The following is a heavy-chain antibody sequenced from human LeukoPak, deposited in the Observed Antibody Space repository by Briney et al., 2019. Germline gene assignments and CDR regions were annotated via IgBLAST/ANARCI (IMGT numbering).Heavy chain of an antibody. Sequence: PGGSLRLSCAASGFTFSSYTMHWVRQAPGKGLEYVSAISSSGSSTYYADSVKGRFTISRDNAKNSLYLQMNNLSAEDTAVYYCVRDSPGYGAYDFDWGQGALVTVSS. V-gene: IGHV3-64*02. J-gene: IGHJ4*02. CDR3: VRDSPGYGAYDFD. CDR2: ISSSGSST. CDR1: GFTFSSYT. D-gene: IGHD5-12*01.